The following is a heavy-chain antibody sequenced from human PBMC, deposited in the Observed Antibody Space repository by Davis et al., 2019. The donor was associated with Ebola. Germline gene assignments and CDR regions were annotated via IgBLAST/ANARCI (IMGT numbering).Heavy chain of an antibody. Sequence: GGSLRLSCAASGFTVRSTYMSWVRQAPGKGLEWVSVIYSGGTTRYADYADSVKGRFTISRDNSRNTLYLQMNSLRADDTAVYYCARGGYRDDLMYHLDYWGQGTLVTVSS. CDR3: ARGGYRDDLMYHLDY. D-gene: IGHD5-12*01. CDR1: GFTVRSTY. V-gene: IGHV3-66*01. J-gene: IGHJ4*02. CDR2: IYSGGTTRYA.